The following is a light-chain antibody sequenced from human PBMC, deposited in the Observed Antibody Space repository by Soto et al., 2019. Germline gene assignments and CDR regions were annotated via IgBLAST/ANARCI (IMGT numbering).Light chain of an antibody. V-gene: IGKV2-24*01. CDR1: QSLVYSDGNTY. CDR3: MQAAEFPWT. CDR2: KIS. J-gene: IGKJ1*01. Sequence: IVMTQTPLSSPVTLGQPASISCRSSQSLVYSDGNTYLSWLQQRPGQPPRLLLYKISNRLSGVPDRFSGSGAGTDFTLKIRRVEAEDVGLYYCMQAAEFPWTFGQGTRVEIK.